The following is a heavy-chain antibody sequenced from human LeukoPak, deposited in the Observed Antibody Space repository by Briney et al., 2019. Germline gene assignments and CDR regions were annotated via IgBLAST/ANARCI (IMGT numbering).Heavy chain of an antibody. D-gene: IGHD1-7*01. CDR3: ARGLLELREPPDY. J-gene: IGHJ4*02. V-gene: IGHV3-48*01. CDR1: GFTFSSYG. Sequence: GGSLRLSCAASGFTFSSYGMHWVRQAPGMGLEWISYISSGTTSIYYADSVKGRFTISRDNAENSLFLQMNSLRAEDTAVYYCARGLLELREPPDYWGQGTLVTVSS. CDR2: ISSGTTSI.